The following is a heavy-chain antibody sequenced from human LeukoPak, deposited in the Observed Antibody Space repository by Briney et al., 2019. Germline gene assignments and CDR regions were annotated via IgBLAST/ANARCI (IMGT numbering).Heavy chain of an antibody. V-gene: IGHV4-39*01. CDR3: ARPAGRAYFGGDSVRHWFDP. Sequence: KPSETLSLTCTVSGGSISSSSYYWGWIRQPPGKGLEWIGSIYYSGSTYYNPSLKSRVTISVDTSKNQFSLKLSSVTAADTAGYYCARPAGRAYFGGDSVRHWFDPWGQGTLVTVSS. J-gene: IGHJ5*02. CDR2: IYYSGST. D-gene: IGHD2-21*02. CDR1: GGSISSSSYY.